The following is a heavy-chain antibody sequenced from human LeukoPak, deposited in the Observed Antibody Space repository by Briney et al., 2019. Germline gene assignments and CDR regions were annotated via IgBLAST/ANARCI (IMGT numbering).Heavy chain of an antibody. D-gene: IGHD1-1*01. CDR3: AKDMTYNGGGWEFDL. CDR2: IGAGGSDT. Sequence: TGGSLRLSCVASGFSLSSYATSWVRQVPRKGLQGGAGIGAGGSDTYYKDVVKGRFTISKDTSKNTLYLQMNSLRDDDTAVYHCAKDMTYNGGGWEFDLWGQGTPVTVSS. V-gene: IGHV3-23*01. CDR1: GFSLSSYA. J-gene: IGHJ5*02.